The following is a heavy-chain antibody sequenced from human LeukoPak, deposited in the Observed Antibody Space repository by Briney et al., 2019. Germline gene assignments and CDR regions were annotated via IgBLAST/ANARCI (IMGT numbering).Heavy chain of an antibody. J-gene: IGHJ3*02. CDR3: ARRRYYDSSGSPGWAFDT. CDR1: GGSISSSSYY. V-gene: IGHV4-39*01. CDR2: IYYSGST. Sequence: SETLSLTCTVSGGSISSSSYYWGWIRQPPGKGLEWIGSIYYSGSTYYNPSLKSRVTISVDTSKNQFSLKLSSVTAADTAVYYCARRRYYDSSGSPGWAFDTWGQGTMVTVSS. D-gene: IGHD3-22*01.